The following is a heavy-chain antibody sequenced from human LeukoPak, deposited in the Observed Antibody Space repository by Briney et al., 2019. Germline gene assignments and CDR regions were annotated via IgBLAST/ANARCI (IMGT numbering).Heavy chain of an antibody. V-gene: IGHV3-7*01. CDR2: IKEDGSER. D-gene: IGHD6-6*01. Sequence: GGSLRLSCAASGFTFSSYWMSWVRQAPGKGLEWVANIKEDGSERYYVDSVEGRFTISRDNAKNSLYLQMNSLRAEDTAEYYCARARSIVARHFDYWGQGTLVTVSS. CDR3: ARARSIVARHFDY. CDR1: GFTFSSYW. J-gene: IGHJ4*02.